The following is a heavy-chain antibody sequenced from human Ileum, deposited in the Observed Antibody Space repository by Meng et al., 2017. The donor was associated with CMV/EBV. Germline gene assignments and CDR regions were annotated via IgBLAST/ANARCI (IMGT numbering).Heavy chain of an antibody. D-gene: IGHD3-22*01. Sequence: SISRSSYYWGWIRQPPGKGLEWIGSIHYNGDTYYTPSLKSRVTISLDTSKNQFSLKLSSVTAADTAVYYCARDAWCDSSGYCDAFDIWGQGTMVTVSS. CDR3: ARDAWCDSSGYCDAFDI. V-gene: IGHV4-39*07. J-gene: IGHJ3*02. CDR2: IHYNGDT. CDR1: SISRSSYY.